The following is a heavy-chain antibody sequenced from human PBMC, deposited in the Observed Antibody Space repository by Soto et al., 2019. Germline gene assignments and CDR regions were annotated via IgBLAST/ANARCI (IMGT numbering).Heavy chain of an antibody. Sequence: QVQLVESGGGVVQPGRSLTLSCAASGFTFSGYGMHWVRQAPGKGLEWVAVVSFDAGNKYYADSVKGRFTIFRDNSNNTLFLQMNSLRTEDTALYYCAKALGSMTMVRGVTDTDYWGQGTLVTVSS. J-gene: IGHJ4*02. CDR2: VSFDAGNK. CDR3: AKALGSMTMVRGVTDTDY. V-gene: IGHV3-30*18. CDR1: GFTFSGYG. D-gene: IGHD3-10*01.